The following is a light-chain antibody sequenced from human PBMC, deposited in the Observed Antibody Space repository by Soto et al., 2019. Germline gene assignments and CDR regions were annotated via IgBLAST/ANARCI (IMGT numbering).Light chain of an antibody. V-gene: IGKV1-39*01. Sequence: DIQMTQSPSSLSASVGDRVTITCRASQSISSYLNWYQQKPGKAPKLLIYAASSLQSGVPSRFSVSGSGTDFTLTISSLQPEDFATYYWQQSYSTPWTFGQGTKVEIK. CDR3: QQSYSTPWT. J-gene: IGKJ1*01. CDR1: QSISSY. CDR2: AAS.